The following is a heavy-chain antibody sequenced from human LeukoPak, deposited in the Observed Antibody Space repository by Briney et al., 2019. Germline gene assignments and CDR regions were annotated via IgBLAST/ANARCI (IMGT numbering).Heavy chain of an antibody. J-gene: IGHJ4*02. CDR3: TSRAGPVDTTVPLTGFGY. CDR2: ISVSGGRT. V-gene: IGHV3-23*01. D-gene: IGHD5-18*01. CDR1: GFTFSTYA. Sequence: PGGSLRLSCAASGFTFSTYALSWVRQAPGKGLEWVSVISVSGGRTYYADPVKGRFTISRDNSKNTLYLQMNSLRAEDTAVYYCTSRAGPVDTTVPLTGFGYWGQGTLVTVSP.